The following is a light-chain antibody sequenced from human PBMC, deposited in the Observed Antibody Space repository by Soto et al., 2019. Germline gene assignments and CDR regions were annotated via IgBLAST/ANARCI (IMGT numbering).Light chain of an antibody. CDR1: SSDVGGYNY. Sequence: QSALTQPRSVSGSPGQSVTISCTGTSSDVGGYNYVSWYQQLPGKAPKLMIYDVTKRPSGVPDRFSGSKSGNTASLTISGLQAEDEAVYHCCSFSGTYHWVFGGGTKLTVL. V-gene: IGLV2-11*01. CDR2: DVT. J-gene: IGLJ3*02. CDR3: CSFSGTYHWV.